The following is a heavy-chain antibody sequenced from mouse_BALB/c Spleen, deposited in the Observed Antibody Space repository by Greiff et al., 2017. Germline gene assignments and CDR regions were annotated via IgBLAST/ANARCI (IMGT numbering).Heavy chain of an antibody. CDR3: ARDYYGSSDY. CDR2: INPSTGYT. Sequence: VQLQQSGAELAKPGASVKMSCKASGYTFTSYWMHWVKQRPGQGLEWIGYINPSTGYTEYHQKFKDKATLTADKSSSTAYMQLSSLTSEDSAVYYCARDYYGSSDYWGQGTTLTVSS. CDR1: GYTFTSYW. V-gene: IGHV1-7*01. D-gene: IGHD1-1*01. J-gene: IGHJ2*01.